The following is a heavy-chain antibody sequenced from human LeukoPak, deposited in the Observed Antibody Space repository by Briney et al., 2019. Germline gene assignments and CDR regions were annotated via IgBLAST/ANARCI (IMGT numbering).Heavy chain of an antibody. V-gene: IGHV1-2*06. Sequence: GASVKVSCKASGYTFTGYYMHWVRQAPGQGLEWMGRINPNSGGTNYAQKFQGRVTMTRDTSISTAYMELNRLRSDDTAVYYCARDLGRYFDHDAFDIWGQGTMVTVSS. J-gene: IGHJ3*02. CDR3: ARDLGRYFDHDAFDI. CDR1: GYTFTGYY. CDR2: INPNSGGT. D-gene: IGHD3-9*01.